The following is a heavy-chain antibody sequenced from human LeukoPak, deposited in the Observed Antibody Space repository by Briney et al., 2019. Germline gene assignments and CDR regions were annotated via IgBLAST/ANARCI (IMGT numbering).Heavy chain of an antibody. J-gene: IGHJ4*02. V-gene: IGHV4-59*01. CDR3: ARLSGDGYIPVY. CDR1: GGSIVGYY. D-gene: IGHD5-24*01. Sequence: PSETLSLTCTVSGGSIVGYYWSWIRQPPGKGLEWIGYILYSGSTDYNPSLKSRVTISVDTSKNHFSLKLSSVTAADTAVYYCARLSGDGYIPVYWGQGTLVTVSS. CDR2: ILYSGST.